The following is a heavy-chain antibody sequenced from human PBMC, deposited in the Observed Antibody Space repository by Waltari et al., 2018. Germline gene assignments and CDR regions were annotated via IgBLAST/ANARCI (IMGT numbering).Heavy chain of an antibody. V-gene: IGHV3-30*02. D-gene: IGHD1-26*01. CDR2: ILYDGSDD. CDR1: GFTFNKNN. Sequence: QMYLVESGGTVVQPGTSLTLSCAASGFTFNKNNMHWVRRAPGKVLEWVSFILYDGSDDSYADSVKGRFTISRDNSKHTIFLQMIGLKVEDTAVYFCAKDSGSGGYAFDVWGQGTMVTVSS. CDR3: AKDSGSGGYAFDV. J-gene: IGHJ3*01.